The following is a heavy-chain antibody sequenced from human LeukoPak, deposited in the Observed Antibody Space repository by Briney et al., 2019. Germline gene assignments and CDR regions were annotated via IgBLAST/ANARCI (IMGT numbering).Heavy chain of an antibody. V-gene: IGHV3-23*01. D-gene: IGHD1-26*01. J-gene: IGHJ4*02. CDR1: GFTFSNYA. CDR3: AKDRGSVGADFGY. Sequence: AGGSLRLSCAASGFTFSNYAMSWVRQAPGKGLEWVSGIHDSGGITYYADSVKGRFTISRDNSKNTLYLQMNSLRAEDTAIYYCAKDRGSVGADFGYWGQGTLITVSS. CDR2: IHDSGGIT.